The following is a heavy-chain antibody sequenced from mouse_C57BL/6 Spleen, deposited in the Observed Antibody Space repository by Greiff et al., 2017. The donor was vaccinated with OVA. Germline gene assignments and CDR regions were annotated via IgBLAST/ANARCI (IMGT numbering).Heavy chain of an antibody. V-gene: IGHV5-9*01. CDR2: ISGGGGNT. CDR1: GFTFSSYT. CDR3: ARHEAY. J-gene: IGHJ3*01. Sequence: EVNVVESGGGLVKPGGSLKLSCAASGFTFSSYTMSWVRQTPEKRLEWVATISGGGGNTYYPDSVKGRFTISRDNAKNTLYLQMSSLRSEDTALYYCARHEAYWGQGTLVTVSA.